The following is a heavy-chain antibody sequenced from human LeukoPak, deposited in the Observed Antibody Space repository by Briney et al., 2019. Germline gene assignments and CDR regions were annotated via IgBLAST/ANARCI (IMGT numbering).Heavy chain of an antibody. D-gene: IGHD3-22*01. CDR2: IIPIFGTA. Sequence: EASVTVSCKASGGTFSSYAISWVRQAPGQGLEWMGGIIPIFGTANYAQKLQGRVTITTDESTSTAYMELSSLRSEATAVYYCARGGAYDSSPRYLDLWGRGTLVTVSS. J-gene: IGHJ2*01. V-gene: IGHV1-69*05. CDR3: ARGGAYDSSPRYLDL. CDR1: GGTFSSYA.